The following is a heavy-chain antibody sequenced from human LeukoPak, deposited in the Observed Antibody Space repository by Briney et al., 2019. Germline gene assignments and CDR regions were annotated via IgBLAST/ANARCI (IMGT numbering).Heavy chain of an antibody. V-gene: IGHV3-23*01. J-gene: IGHJ4*02. CDR2: ISGSGGST. CDR3: AKSVNYDILTGPFDY. Sequence: GGSLRLSCAASGFTFSSYAMSWVRQAPGKGLEWVSAISGSGGSTYYADSVKGRFTISRDNSKNTLYLQMNSLRAEDTAVYYCAKSVNYDILTGPFDYWGQGTLVTVSS. D-gene: IGHD3-9*01. CDR1: GFTFSSYA.